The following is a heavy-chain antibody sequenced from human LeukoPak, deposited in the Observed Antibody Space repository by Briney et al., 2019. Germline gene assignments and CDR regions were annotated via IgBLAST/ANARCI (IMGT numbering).Heavy chain of an antibody. D-gene: IGHD3-10*01. Sequence: PSETLSLTCTVSGGSISSGGYYWSWIRQHPGKGLEWIGYIYYSGSTYYNPSLKSRVTISVDTSKNQFSRKLSSVTAADTAVYYCARDYNKAATGAFDIWGKGTMVTVSS. CDR2: IYYSGST. CDR1: GGSISSGGYY. V-gene: IGHV4-31*03. CDR3: ARDYNKAATGAFDI. J-gene: IGHJ3*02.